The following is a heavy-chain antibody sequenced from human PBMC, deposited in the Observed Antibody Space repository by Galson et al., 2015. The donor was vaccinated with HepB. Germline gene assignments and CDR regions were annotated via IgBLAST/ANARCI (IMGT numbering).Heavy chain of an antibody. V-gene: IGHV1-18*01. CDR3: ARGGIATIGGPTFDY. CDR1: GHTFRNFG. CDR2: VSPYNGNT. J-gene: IGHJ4*02. Sequence: SVKVSCKASGHTFRNFGINWVRQAPGRGLEWMGWVSPYNGNTNYAQKFQGRVSMTADTSTRTAYMELRSLRSDDTALYYCARGGIATIGGPTFDYWGQGTLVTVSS. D-gene: IGHD5-24*01.